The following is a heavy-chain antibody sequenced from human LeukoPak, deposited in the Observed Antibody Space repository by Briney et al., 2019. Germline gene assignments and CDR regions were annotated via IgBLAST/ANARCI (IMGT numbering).Heavy chain of an antibody. CDR1: EFTFSSYG. J-gene: IGHJ5*02. V-gene: IGHV3-33*01. CDR3: ARDGSPPGGLNWFDP. D-gene: IGHD3-16*01. Sequence: GRSLRLSCAASEFTFSSYGMHWVRQAPGKGLEWVAVIWYDGSNKYYADSVKGRFTISRDNSKNTLYLQMNSLRAEDTAVYYCARDGSPPGGLNWFDPWGQGTLVTVSS. CDR2: IWYDGSNK.